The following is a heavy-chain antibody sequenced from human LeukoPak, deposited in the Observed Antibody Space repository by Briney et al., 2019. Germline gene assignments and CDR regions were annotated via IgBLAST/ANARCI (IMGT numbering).Heavy chain of an antibody. CDR3: ASGVGYCSGGSCYPRSDAFDI. CDR2: IIPIFGTA. V-gene: IGHV1-69*05. Sequence: ASVKVSCKASGGTFSSYAISWVRQAPGQGLEWMGGIIPIFGTANYAQKFQGRVTITTDESTSTAYMELSSLRSEDTAVYYCASGVGYCSGGSCYPRSDAFDIWGQGTMVTVSS. D-gene: IGHD2-15*01. J-gene: IGHJ3*02. CDR1: GGTFSSYA.